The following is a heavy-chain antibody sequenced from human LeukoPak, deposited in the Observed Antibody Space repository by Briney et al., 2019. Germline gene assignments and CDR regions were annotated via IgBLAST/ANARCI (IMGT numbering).Heavy chain of an antibody. D-gene: IGHD6-13*01. CDR1: GFTFSSYA. V-gene: IGHV3-30-3*01. J-gene: IGHJ3*02. CDR2: ISYDGSNK. CDR3: AREYSSSWYEAFDI. Sequence: PGGSLRLSCAASGFTFSSYAMHWVRQAPGKGLEWVAVISYDGSNKYYADSVKGRFTISRDNSKNTLYLQMNSLRAEDTAVYYCAREYSSSWYEAFDIWGQGTMVTVSS.